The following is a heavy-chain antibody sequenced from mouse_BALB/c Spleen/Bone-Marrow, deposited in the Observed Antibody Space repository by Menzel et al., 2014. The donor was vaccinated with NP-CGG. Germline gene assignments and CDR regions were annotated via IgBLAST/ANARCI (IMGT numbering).Heavy chain of an antibody. CDR3: ARNYYGSFAY. V-gene: IGHV5-6-5*01. Sequence: DVMLVESGGDLVKPGVSLKLSCAAPGFTFSNYALSWVRQTPEKRLEWVASISTGGSTYYLDSVKGRFTISRDSARNILYLQMSSLRSEDTAMYYCARNYYGSFAYWGQGTLVTVSA. CDR2: ISTGGST. CDR1: GFTFSNYA. J-gene: IGHJ3*01. D-gene: IGHD1-1*01.